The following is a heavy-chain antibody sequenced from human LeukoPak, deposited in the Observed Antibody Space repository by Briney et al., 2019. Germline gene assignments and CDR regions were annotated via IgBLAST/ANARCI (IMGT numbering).Heavy chain of an antibody. V-gene: IGHV4-39*07. J-gene: IGHJ4*02. CDR3: ARDFHDYGDYLFDY. CDR1: GGSISSSSYY. D-gene: IGHD4-17*01. Sequence: SETLSLTCTVSGGSISSSSYYWGWIRQPPVKGLEWIGSIYYSSSTYYNPSLKSRVTISVDTSKNQFSLKLSSGTAADTAVHYCARDFHDYGDYLFDYWGQGTLVTVSS. CDR2: IYYSSST.